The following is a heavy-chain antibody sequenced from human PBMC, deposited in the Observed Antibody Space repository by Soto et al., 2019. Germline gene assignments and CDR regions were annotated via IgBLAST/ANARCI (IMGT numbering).Heavy chain of an antibody. V-gene: IGHV3-23*01. Sequence: GGSLRLSCAASGFTFSSYAMSWVRQAPGKGLEWVSAISGSGGSTYYADSVKGRFTISRDNSKNTLYLQMNSLRAEDTAVYYCAKDLALSNRNGWFQFDYWGQGTLVTVSS. CDR3: AKDLALSNRNGWFQFDY. CDR1: GFTFSSYA. D-gene: IGHD6-19*01. J-gene: IGHJ4*02. CDR2: ISGSGGST.